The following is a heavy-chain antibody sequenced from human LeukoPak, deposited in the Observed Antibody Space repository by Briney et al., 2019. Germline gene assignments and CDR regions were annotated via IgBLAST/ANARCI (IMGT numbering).Heavy chain of an antibody. J-gene: IGHJ6*02. CDR3: ARTLRFLEWSYGMDV. Sequence: SETLSLTCTVSGGSISSYYWSWIRQPPGKGLEWIGYIYYSGSTNYNPSLKSRVTISVDTSKNQFSLKLSSVTAADTAVHYCARTLRFLEWSYGMDVWGQGTTVTVSS. V-gene: IGHV4-59*01. CDR1: GGSISSYY. CDR2: IYYSGST. D-gene: IGHD3-3*01.